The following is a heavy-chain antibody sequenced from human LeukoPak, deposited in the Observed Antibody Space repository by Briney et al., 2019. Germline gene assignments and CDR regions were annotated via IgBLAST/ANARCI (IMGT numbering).Heavy chain of an antibody. D-gene: IGHD3-22*01. CDR1: GFTFSSYS. J-gene: IGHJ4*02. Sequence: PGGSLRFSCAASGFTFSSYSMNWVRQAPGKGLEWVSYISGSGTTIYYADSVKGRFTISRDNAKESLYLQMNSLRDEDTAVYYCARPISGYYGVRYWGQGTLVTVSS. CDR3: ARPISGYYGVRY. CDR2: ISGSGTTI. V-gene: IGHV3-48*02.